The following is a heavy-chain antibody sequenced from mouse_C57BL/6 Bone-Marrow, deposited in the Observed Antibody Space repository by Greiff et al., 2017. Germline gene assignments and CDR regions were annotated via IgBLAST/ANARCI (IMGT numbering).Heavy chain of an antibody. CDR1: GYTFTSYW. CDR3: ARGRRWLLQYFDV. Sequence: QVQLQQPGAELVKPGASVKMSCKASGYTFTSYWITWVKQRPGQGLEWIGDLYPGSGSTNYNEKFKSKATLTVDTSSSTAYMQLSSLTSEDSAVYYCARGRRWLLQYFDVWGTGTTVTVSS. V-gene: IGHV1-55*01. J-gene: IGHJ1*03. D-gene: IGHD2-3*01. CDR2: LYPGSGST.